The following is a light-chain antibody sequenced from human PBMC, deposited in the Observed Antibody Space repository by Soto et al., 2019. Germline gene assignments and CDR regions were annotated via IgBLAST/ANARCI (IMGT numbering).Light chain of an antibody. CDR3: QQYHTSPLT. J-gene: IGKJ1*01. CDR1: QSVSSSY. CDR2: GAY. Sequence: EIVLTQSPGTLSLSPGDRATFSCRASQSVSSSYIAWYQQKRGQAPRRLIYGAYIRATGIPDRFSGSGSGTDFTLTISRLEPEDFALYYCQQYHTSPLTFGQGTQVDIK. V-gene: IGKV3-20*01.